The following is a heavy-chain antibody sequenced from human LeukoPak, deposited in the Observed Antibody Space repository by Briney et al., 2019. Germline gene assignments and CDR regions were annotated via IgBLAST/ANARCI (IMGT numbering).Heavy chain of an antibody. D-gene: IGHD3-22*01. J-gene: IGHJ4*02. CDR1: GFTFSSYS. V-gene: IGHV3-21*01. CDR3: AGDYYDSSGYFGY. CDR2: ISSSSSYI. Sequence: GGSLRLSCAASGFTFSSYSMNWVRQAPGKGLEWVSSISSSSSYIYYAGSVKGRFTISRDNAKNSLYLQMNSLRAEDTAVYYCAGDYYDSSGYFGYRGQGTLVTVSS.